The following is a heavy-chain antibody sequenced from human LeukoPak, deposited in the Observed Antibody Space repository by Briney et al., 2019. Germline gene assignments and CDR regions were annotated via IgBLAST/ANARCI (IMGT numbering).Heavy chain of an antibody. CDR3: ARDGQQLAPYAMDV. CDR2: IWYDGSNK. Sequence: GGSLRLSCAASGFRFGSHAVHWVRQAPGKGVEWLAQIWYDGSNKYYVDSVKGRFTTSRDNSKNTVYLQMNSLRAEDTAVYFCARDGQQLAPYAMDVWGQGTTVTVSS. D-gene: IGHD6-13*01. V-gene: IGHV3-33*01. CDR1: GFRFGSHA. J-gene: IGHJ6*02.